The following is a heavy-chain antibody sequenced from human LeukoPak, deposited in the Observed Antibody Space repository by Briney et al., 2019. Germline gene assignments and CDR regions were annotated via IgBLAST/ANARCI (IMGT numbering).Heavy chain of an antibody. CDR1: GFTFSSYG. V-gene: IGHV3-30*18. D-gene: IGHD3-22*01. CDR2: ISYDGSNK. J-gene: IGHJ5*02. Sequence: GRSLRLSCAASGFTFSSYGMHWARQAPSKGLEWVAVISYDGSNKYYADSVKGRFTISRDNSKNTLYLQMNSLRAEDTAVYYCAKYEYYYASSGYYGWFDPWGQGTLVTVSS. CDR3: AKYEYYYASSGYYGWFDP.